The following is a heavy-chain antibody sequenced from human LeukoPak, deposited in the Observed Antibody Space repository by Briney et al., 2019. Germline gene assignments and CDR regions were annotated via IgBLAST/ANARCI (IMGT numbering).Heavy chain of an antibody. D-gene: IGHD6-19*01. V-gene: IGHV1-69*04. CDR3: ARYSSVAGFYYGMDV. J-gene: IGHJ6*02. Sequence: SVKVSCKASGGTFSSYAISWVRQAPGQGLEWMGRIIPILGIANYAQKFQGRVTITADKSTSTAYTELSSLRSEDTAVYYCARYSSVAGFYYGMDVWGQGTTVTVSS. CDR2: IIPILGIA. CDR1: GGTFSSYA.